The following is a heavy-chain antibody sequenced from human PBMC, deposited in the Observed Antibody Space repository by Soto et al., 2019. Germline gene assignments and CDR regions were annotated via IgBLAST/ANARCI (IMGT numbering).Heavy chain of an antibody. Sequence: QVQLVQSGAEVKKPGSSVKVSCKASGGTFSSYAISWVRQAPGQVLEWMGGIIPIFGTANYAQKFQGRVTITADESTGTAYMELSSLRYEDTPVYYCARDPRGDYYGMDVWGQGTTVTVSS. CDR3: ARDPRGDYYGMDV. J-gene: IGHJ6*02. CDR1: GGTFSSYA. D-gene: IGHD3-10*01. CDR2: IIPIFGTA. V-gene: IGHV1-69*01.